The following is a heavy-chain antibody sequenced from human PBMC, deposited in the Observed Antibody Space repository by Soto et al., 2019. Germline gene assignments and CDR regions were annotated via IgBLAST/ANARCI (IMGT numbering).Heavy chain of an antibody. J-gene: IGHJ4*02. Sequence: LRLSCAASGFTFSSYGMHWVRHAPGKGLEWVAVISYDGSNKYYADSVKGRFTISRDNSKNTLYLQMNSLRAEDTAVYYCAKEYSSSCSDTGSYFDYWGQGTLVNASS. V-gene: IGHV3-30*18. CDR3: AKEYSSSCSDTGSYFDY. D-gene: IGHD6-13*01. CDR1: GFTFSSYG. CDR2: ISYDGSNK.